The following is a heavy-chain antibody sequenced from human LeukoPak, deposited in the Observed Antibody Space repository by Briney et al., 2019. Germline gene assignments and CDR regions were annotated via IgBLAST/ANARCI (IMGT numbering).Heavy chain of an antibody. CDR3: AKDQPPRDSSGYYPYYFDY. CDR1: GFIFSDFG. J-gene: IGHJ4*02. V-gene: IGHV3-30*18. CDR2: ISYDGNTK. D-gene: IGHD3-22*01. Sequence: GGSLRLSCAASGFIFSDFGVHWVRQVPGKGLEWVTAISYDGNTKYYADSVKGRFTISRDNSRNTLFLQMNSLKTEDAAVYYCAKDQPPRDSSGYYPYYFDYWGQGTLVTVSS.